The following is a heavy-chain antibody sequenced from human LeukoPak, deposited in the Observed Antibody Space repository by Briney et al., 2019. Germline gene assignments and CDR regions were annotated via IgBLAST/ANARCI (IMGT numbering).Heavy chain of an antibody. CDR3: ARLSGEVTVFDY. Sequence: GRSLSLSCAASGFTFSSYWMSWVRQAPGKGLEWVATIKQDGSEKYYVDSVKGRFTISRDNAKNSLYLQMNSLRAEDTAVYYCARLSGEVTVFDYWGQGTLVTVSS. CDR1: GFTFSSYW. V-gene: IGHV3-7*01. J-gene: IGHJ4*02. D-gene: IGHD2-21*02. CDR2: IKQDGSEK.